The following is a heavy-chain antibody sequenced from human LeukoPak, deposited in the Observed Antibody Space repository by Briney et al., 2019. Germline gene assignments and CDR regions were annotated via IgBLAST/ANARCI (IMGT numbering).Heavy chain of an antibody. J-gene: IGHJ4*02. CDR2: IIPIFGTA. CDR3: TRDQDDDAAGATLDY. Sequence: SVKVSCKASGGTFSSYAISWVRQAPGQGLEWMGGIIPIFGTANYAQKFQGRVTITADESTSTAYMELSSLRSEDTAVYYCTRDQDDDAAGATLDYWGQGTLVTVSS. CDR1: GGTFSSYA. D-gene: IGHD1-26*01. V-gene: IGHV1-69*13.